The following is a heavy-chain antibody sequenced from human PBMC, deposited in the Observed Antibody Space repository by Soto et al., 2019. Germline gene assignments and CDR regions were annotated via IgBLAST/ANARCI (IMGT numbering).Heavy chain of an antibody. CDR1: GFSFSKSW. D-gene: IGHD2-8*01. CDR2: IRTDGGET. Sequence: HPGGSLRLSCAASGFSFSKSWMSWVRLAPGKGLEWVTNIRTDGGETNYVGSVKGRFTISRDNAKNSLNLQMNSLRHEDTAVYYCAREMDPQSNWFDPRGQGTRVTVSS. CDR3: AREMDPQSNWFDP. J-gene: IGHJ5*02. V-gene: IGHV3-7*01.